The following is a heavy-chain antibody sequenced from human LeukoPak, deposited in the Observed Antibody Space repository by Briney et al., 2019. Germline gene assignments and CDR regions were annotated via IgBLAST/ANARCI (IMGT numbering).Heavy chain of an antibody. Sequence: SETLSLTCTVSGGSISSSSYYWGWLRQPPGKGLEWIVSIYYSGSTYYNPSLKSRVTISVDTSKNQFSLKLNCVSAADTAVYYCAKDRRCTNGVCTWFDPWGQGTLVTVSS. J-gene: IGHJ5*02. CDR3: AKDRRCTNGVCTWFDP. V-gene: IGHV4-39*07. D-gene: IGHD2-8*01. CDR2: IYYSGST. CDR1: GGSISSSSYY.